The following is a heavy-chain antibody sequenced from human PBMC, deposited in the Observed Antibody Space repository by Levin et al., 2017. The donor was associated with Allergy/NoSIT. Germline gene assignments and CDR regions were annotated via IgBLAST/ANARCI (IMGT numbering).Heavy chain of an antibody. CDR1: GFTFSTYG. J-gene: IGHJ4*02. CDR3: AKDPRASASIAPGDSVGYYSDY. Sequence: GESLKISCAASGFTFSTYGMHWVRQAPGKGLEWVAVISYDGSITYFADSVKGRFTISRDNSKNTLYLQMNSLRAEDTAVYYCAKDPRASASIAPGDSVGYYSDYWGRGTLVTVSS. CDR2: ISYDGSIT. V-gene: IGHV3-30*18. D-gene: IGHD6-13*01.